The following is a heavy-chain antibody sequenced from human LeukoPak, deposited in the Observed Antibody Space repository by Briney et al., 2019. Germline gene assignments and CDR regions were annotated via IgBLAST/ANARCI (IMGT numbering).Heavy chain of an antibody. Sequence: GGSLRLSCAASGFIFSEYSLIWVRQAPGAGLEWVSYINTNGRTIYYADSVKGRFTMSRDNDKNSMYLQMNSLRAEDTAVYYCARDCSGRNWARDFDYWGQGTLVTVS. D-gene: IGHD2-15*01. CDR1: GFIFSEYS. J-gene: IGHJ4*02. V-gene: IGHV3-48*01. CDR3: ARDCSGRNWARDFDY. CDR2: INTNGRTI.